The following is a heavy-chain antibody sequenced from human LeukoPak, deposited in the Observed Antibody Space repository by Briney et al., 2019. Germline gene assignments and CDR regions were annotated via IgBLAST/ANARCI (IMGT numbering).Heavy chain of an antibody. V-gene: IGHV4-59*11. D-gene: IGHD3-22*01. J-gene: IGHJ3*01. CDR3: ARLLDNNISGDPDTFDV. CDR1: GGPLSGHY. Sequence: PSETLSLTCTVFGGPLSGHYWSWIRQPPGKRLEWIGYVSCTGRTNYSHSLQSRVTISIDTSRSQCSLKLTSVTSAYTVVYSCARLLDNNISGDPDTFDVWGQATTVIVSS. CDR2: VSCTGRT.